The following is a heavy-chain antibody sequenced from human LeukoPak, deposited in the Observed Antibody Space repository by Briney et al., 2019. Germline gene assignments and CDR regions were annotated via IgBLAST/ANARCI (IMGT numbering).Heavy chain of an antibody. CDR1: GYTFTSYG. Sequence: GASVKVSCKASGYTFTSYGISWVRQAPGQGLEWMGWISAYNGNTNYAQKLQGRVTMTRDTSTSTAYMELRSLRSDDTAVYYCARVVGGAYYYYYYMDVWGKGTTVTVSS. J-gene: IGHJ6*03. V-gene: IGHV1-18*01. D-gene: IGHD3-16*01. CDR2: ISAYNGNT. CDR3: ARVVGGAYYYYYYMDV.